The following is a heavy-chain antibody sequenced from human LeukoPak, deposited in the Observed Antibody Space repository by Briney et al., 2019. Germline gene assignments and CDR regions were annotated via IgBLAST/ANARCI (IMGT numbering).Heavy chain of an antibody. CDR1: GGSISSGSYY. CDR2: MYTSGST. CDR3: ARERGDYPFYFDS. Sequence: SETLSLTCTVSGGSISSGSYYWSWIRQPAGEGLEWIGRMYTSGSTNYNPSLKSRVTMSVDTSKNQFSLKLSSVTATDTAVYYCARERGDYPFYFDSWGQGTLVTVSS. D-gene: IGHD4-17*01. V-gene: IGHV4-61*02. J-gene: IGHJ4*02.